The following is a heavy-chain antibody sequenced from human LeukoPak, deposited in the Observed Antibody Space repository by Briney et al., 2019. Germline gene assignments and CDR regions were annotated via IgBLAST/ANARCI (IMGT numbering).Heavy chain of an antibody. Sequence: GESLKISCKGSGYSFTSYWIGWVRQMPGKGLEWMGIIYPGDSDTRYSPSFQGQVTISADKSISTAYLQWSSLKASDTAMYYCARSVSSSWYLDYYYGMDVWGQGTTVTVSS. D-gene: IGHD6-13*01. CDR3: ARSVSSSWYLDYYYGMDV. CDR2: IYPGDSDT. CDR1: GYSFTSYW. V-gene: IGHV5-51*01. J-gene: IGHJ6*02.